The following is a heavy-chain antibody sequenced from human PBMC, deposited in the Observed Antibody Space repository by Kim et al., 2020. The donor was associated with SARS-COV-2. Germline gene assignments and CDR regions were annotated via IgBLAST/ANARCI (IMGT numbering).Heavy chain of an antibody. CDR3: ARIYYDDSSGYLTSYYYYSYGMYV. CDR2: IYYSGST. V-gene: IGHV4-39*01. D-gene: IGHD3-22*01. Sequence: SETLSLTCTVSGGSISSSSYYWGWIRPPPGKGLEWVGSIYYSGSTYSNPSLKSRVTISVDTSKNQFSLKLSSVTAADTAVYYCARIYYDDSSGYLTSYYYYSYGMYVCGQGTTVTVSS. CDR1: GGSISSSSYY. J-gene: IGHJ6*02.